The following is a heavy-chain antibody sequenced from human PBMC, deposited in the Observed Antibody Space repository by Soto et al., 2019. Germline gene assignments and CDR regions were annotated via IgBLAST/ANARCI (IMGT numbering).Heavy chain of an antibody. Sequence: SETLSLTCTVSGGSISSGGYYWSWIRQHPGKGLEWIGYIYYSGSTYYNPSLKRRVTISVDTSKNQFSLKLSSVTAAATAVYYCARTPTLYYYSSGYSIYFDYWGQGTLVTVSS. V-gene: IGHV4-31*03. J-gene: IGHJ4*02. CDR1: GGSISSGGYY. D-gene: IGHD3-22*01. CDR3: ARTPTLYYYSSGYSIYFDY. CDR2: IYYSGST.